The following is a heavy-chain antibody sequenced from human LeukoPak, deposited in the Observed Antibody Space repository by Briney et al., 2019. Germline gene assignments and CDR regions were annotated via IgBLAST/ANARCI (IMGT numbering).Heavy chain of an antibody. CDR1: GCTFSSYA. CDR2: ISGSGGST. D-gene: IGHD1-26*01. CDR3: AKYAGIVGATWRFDY. J-gene: IGHJ4*02. Sequence: GGSLRLSCAASGCTFSSYAMSWVRQAPGKGLEWVSAISGSGGSTYYADSVKGRFTISRDNSKNTLYLQMNSLRAEDTAVYYCAKYAGIVGATWRFDYWGQGTLVTVSS. V-gene: IGHV3-23*01.